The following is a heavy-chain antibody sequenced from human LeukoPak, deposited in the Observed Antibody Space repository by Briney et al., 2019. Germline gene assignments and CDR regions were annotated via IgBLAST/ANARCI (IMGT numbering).Heavy chain of an antibody. CDR1: EFTFSNYA. Sequence: GGSLRLSCAASEFTFSNYAFSWVRQAPGKGLQWVSSISTGGGSTYYADSVKGRFTISRDNSKNTLYVQMNSLRVEDTAIYYCARGMTAPDYWGQETLVTVSS. J-gene: IGHJ4*02. D-gene: IGHD5-18*01. CDR3: ARGMTAPDY. CDR2: ISTGGGST. V-gene: IGHV3-23*01.